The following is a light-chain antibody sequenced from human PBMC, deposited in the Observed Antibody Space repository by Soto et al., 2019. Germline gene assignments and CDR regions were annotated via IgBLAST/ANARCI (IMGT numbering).Light chain of an antibody. CDR1: QTISSS. V-gene: IGKV1-39*01. J-gene: IGKJ1*01. CDR2: GIS. Sequence: DIQMTQSPSSLSASVGDRVTITCRTSQTISSSLNWYQQKPGKAPKLLIYGISNLQSGVPSRFSGSGSGTDFTLTINSLQPEDFATYHCQQSYSTPWTFGQGTELAIK. CDR3: QQSYSTPWT.